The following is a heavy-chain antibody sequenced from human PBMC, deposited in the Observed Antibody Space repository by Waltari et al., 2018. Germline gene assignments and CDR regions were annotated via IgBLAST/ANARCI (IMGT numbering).Heavy chain of an antibody. J-gene: IGHJ3*02. Sequence: EVQLVESGGGLVKPGGSLRLSCAASGFTFSNAWMNWVRQAPGKGLEWVGRIKSKTDGGTTDYAAPVKGRFTISRDDSKNTLYLQMNSLKTEDTAVYYCTASSRITVIVVVAFDIWGQGTMVTVSS. V-gene: IGHV3-15*07. D-gene: IGHD3-22*01. CDR2: IKSKTDGGTT. CDR1: GFTFSNAW. CDR3: TASSRITVIVVVAFDI.